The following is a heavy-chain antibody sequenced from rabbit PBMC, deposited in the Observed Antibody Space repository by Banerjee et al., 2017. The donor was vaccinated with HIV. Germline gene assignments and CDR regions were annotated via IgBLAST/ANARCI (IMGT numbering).Heavy chain of an antibody. D-gene: IGHD5-1*01. CDR3: ARAIYGNTNYYYGMDL. V-gene: IGHV1S45*01. J-gene: IGHJ6*01. CDR1: GIDFSSRYW. CDR2: IYSGSSGST. Sequence: QEQLKESGGGLVKPGGTLTLTCTASGIDFSSRYWICWVRQAPGKGLEWIACIYSGSSGSTYYANWAKGRFTISKTSSTTVTLQMTSLTAADTATYFCARAIYGNTNYYYGMDLWGQGTLVTVS.